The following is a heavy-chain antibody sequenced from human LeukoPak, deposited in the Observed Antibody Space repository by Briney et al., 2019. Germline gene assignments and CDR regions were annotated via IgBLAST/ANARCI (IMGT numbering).Heavy chain of an antibody. CDR3: ARELFDFDY. CDR1: GFTFSNYA. CDR2: ITGSGNST. V-gene: IGHV3-23*01. Sequence: GGSLRLSCAVSGFTFSNYAMTWVRQAPGEGLEWVSEITGSGNSTYYADSVKGLFTISRDNSKNTLYLQMNSLRAEDTAVYYCARELFDFDYWGQGTLVTVSS. D-gene: IGHD3-10*01. J-gene: IGHJ4*02.